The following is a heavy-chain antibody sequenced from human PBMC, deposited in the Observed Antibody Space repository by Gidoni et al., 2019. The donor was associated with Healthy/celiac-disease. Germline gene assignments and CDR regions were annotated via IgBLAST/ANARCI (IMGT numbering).Heavy chain of an antibody. CDR2: SYYSGST. V-gene: IGHV4-39*01. Sequence: LQLQESGPGLVKPSATLSLPCTVSGCSISSSSSYLVWIRPPPGKGLEWIGSSYYSGSTYYNPSLKSGVTISVDTSKNQFSLKLSSVTGADTAVYYCARQEVSGITMVRGAVYNWFDPWGQGTLVTVSS. CDR1: GCSISSSSSY. J-gene: IGHJ5*02. D-gene: IGHD3-10*01. CDR3: ARQEVSGITMVRGAVYNWFDP.